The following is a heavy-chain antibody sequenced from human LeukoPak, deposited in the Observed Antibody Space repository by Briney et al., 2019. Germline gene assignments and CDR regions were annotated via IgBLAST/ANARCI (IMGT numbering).Heavy chain of an antibody. D-gene: IGHD2-15*01. CDR1: GYTFTSYD. V-gene: IGHV1-8*03. J-gene: IGHJ5*02. CDR3: ARGKGYCSGGSCFWGNWFDP. CDR2: MNPNSGNT. Sequence: ASVKVSCKASGYTFTSYDINWVRQATGQGLEWMGWMNPNSGNTGYEQQFQGRVTITRNTSISTAYMELSSLRSEDTAVYYCARGKGYCSGGSCFWGNWFDPWGQGTLVTVSS.